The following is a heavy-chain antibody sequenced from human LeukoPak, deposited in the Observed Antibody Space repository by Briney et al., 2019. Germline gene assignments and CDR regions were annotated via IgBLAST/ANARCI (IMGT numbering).Heavy chain of an antibody. J-gene: IGHJ4*02. D-gene: IGHD3-22*01. V-gene: IGHV3-23*01. Sequence: GGSLRLSCAASGFTFSSYAMSWVRQAPGKGLEWVSAISGSGGSTYYADSVKGRFTISRDNSKNTLYLQMNSLRAEDTAVYYCATPITSYYDTGPPLDTFDYWGQGTLVTVSS. CDR3: ATPITSYYDTGPPLDTFDY. CDR2: ISGSGGST. CDR1: GFTFSSYA.